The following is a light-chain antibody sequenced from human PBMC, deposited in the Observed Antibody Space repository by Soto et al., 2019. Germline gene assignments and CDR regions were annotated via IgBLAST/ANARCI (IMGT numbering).Light chain of an antibody. Sequence: EIVLTQSPGTLSLSPGERATLSCRASQSVSSNYLAWYQQRPGQAPRLLIYGASSRAAGIPDRFSGSGSGTDFSLTISSLEPEDFAVFYCHHYGRSPIFTFGPGTTVDMK. CDR2: GAS. CDR1: QSVSSNY. V-gene: IGKV3-20*01. J-gene: IGKJ3*01. CDR3: HHYGRSPIFT.